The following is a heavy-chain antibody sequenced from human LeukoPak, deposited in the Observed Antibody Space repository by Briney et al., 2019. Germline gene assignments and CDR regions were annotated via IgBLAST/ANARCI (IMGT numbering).Heavy chain of an antibody. V-gene: IGHV1-8*03. CDR2: MNPNSGNT. D-gene: IGHD6-19*01. CDR1: GYTFTSYD. CDR3: ARGSVALGPGYSSGWYFYAFDI. J-gene: IGHJ3*02. Sequence: GASVKVSCKASGYTFTSYDINWVRQATGQGLEWRGWMNPNSGNTGYAQKFQGRVTITRNTSISTAYMELSSLRSEDTAVYYSARGSVALGPGYSSGWYFYAFDIWGQGTMVTVSS.